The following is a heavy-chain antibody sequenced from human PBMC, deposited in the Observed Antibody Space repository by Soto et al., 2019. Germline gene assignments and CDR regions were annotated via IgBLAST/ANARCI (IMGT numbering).Heavy chain of an antibody. J-gene: IGHJ3*02. Sequence: GGSLRLSCAASGFTFSSYAMSWVRQAPGKGLEWVSAISGSGGSTYYADSVKGRFTISRDNSKNTLYLQMNSLRAEDTAVYYCAKGYRLKYGDYVGAFDIWGQGTMVTVSS. V-gene: IGHV3-23*01. CDR1: GFTFSSYA. CDR2: ISGSGGST. D-gene: IGHD4-17*01. CDR3: AKGYRLKYGDYVGAFDI.